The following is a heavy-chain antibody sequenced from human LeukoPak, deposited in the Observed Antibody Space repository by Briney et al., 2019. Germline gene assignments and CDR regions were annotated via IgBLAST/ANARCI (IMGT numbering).Heavy chain of an antibody. V-gene: IGHV3-48*03. CDR3: AREYYDILTGYRRGYYYGMDV. CDR1: GFTFSSYE. Sequence: GGSLRLSCAASGFTFSSYEMNWVRQAPGKGLEWVSYISSSGSTIYYADFVRGRFTISRDNAKNSLYLQMNSLRAEDTAVYYCAREYYDILTGYRRGYYYGMDVWQRDHGHRLL. CDR2: ISSSGSTI. J-gene: IGHJ6*04. D-gene: IGHD3-9*01.